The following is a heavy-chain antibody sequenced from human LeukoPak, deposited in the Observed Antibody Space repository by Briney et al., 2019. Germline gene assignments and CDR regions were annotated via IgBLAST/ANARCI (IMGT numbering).Heavy chain of an antibody. CDR3: ARGGAWGDREVDF. V-gene: IGHV1-2*02. CDR2: INPNSGAT. Sequence: GASVKVSCKASGGTFSNYDFTFTSYAITWVRQAPGQGLEWMGWINPNSGATNYAQRFQGRVTMTRDTSISTAYMELSRLTSDDTAVYYCARGGAWGDREVDFWGQGSLVTVSS. D-gene: IGHD3-16*01. CDR1: GGTFSNYDFTFTSYA. J-gene: IGHJ4*02.